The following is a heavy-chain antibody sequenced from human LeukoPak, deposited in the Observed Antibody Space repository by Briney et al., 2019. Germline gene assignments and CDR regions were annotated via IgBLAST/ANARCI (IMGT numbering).Heavy chain of an antibody. Sequence: SETLSLTCAVSGGSISSGGYSWSWIRQPPGKGLEWIGYIYHSGSTYYNPSLKSRVTISVDRSKNQFSLKLSSVTAADTAVYYCARGYYDFWSGGRDAFDIWGQGTMVTVSS. CDR3: ARGYYDFWSGGRDAFDI. V-gene: IGHV4-30-2*01. CDR2: IYHSGST. D-gene: IGHD3-3*01. J-gene: IGHJ3*02. CDR1: GGSISSGGYS.